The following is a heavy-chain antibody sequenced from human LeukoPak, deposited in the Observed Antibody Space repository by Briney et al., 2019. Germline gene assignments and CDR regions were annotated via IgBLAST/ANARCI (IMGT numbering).Heavy chain of an antibody. CDR3: ARGSSGGGGDNWFDP. D-gene: IGHD2-21*01. Sequence: SETLSLTCAVYGGSFSGYYWSWIRQPPGKGLEWIGEINHSGSTNYNPSLKSRVTISVDTPKNQFSLKLSSVTAADTAVYYCARGSSGGGGDNWFDPWGQGTLVTVSS. CDR2: INHSGST. CDR1: GGSFSGYY. V-gene: IGHV4-34*01. J-gene: IGHJ5*02.